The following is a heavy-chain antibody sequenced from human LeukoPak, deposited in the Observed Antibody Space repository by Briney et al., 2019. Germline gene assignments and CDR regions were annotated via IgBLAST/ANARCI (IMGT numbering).Heavy chain of an antibody. V-gene: IGHV1-8*01. D-gene: IGHD6-13*01. CDR1: GYTFTSYD. J-gene: IGHJ4*02. CDR3: ASRTAAAGLY. Sequence: GASVKVSCKASGYTFTSYDINWVRQATGQGLEWMGWMNPNSGNTGYAQKFQGRVTITADESTSTAYMELSSLKSEDTAVYYCASRTAAAGLYWGQGTLVTVSS. CDR2: MNPNSGNT.